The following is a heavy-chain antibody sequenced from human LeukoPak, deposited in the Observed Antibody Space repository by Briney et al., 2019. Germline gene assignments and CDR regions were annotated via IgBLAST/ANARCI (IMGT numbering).Heavy chain of an antibody. D-gene: IGHD3-22*01. Sequence: PGGSLRLSCAASGFTFSSYGMHWVRQAPGKGLEWVAFIRYDGSNKYYAESVKGRFTISRDNSKNTLYLQVNSLRAEDTAVYYCAKGGYEYDSSGHNYFDFWGQGTLVTVSS. CDR2: IRYDGSNK. CDR3: AKGGYEYDSSGHNYFDF. J-gene: IGHJ4*02. V-gene: IGHV3-30*02. CDR1: GFTFSSYG.